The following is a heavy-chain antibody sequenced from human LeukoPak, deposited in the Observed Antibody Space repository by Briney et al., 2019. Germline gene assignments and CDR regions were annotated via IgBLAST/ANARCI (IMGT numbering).Heavy chain of an antibody. J-gene: IGHJ5*02. CDR2: IYHGGST. CDR3: ARHKFYDFWSGYLAWFDP. V-gene: IGHV4-38-2*01. D-gene: IGHD3-3*01. Sequence: PSETLSLTCAVSGYSISSGYYWGWIRQPPGKGLEWIGSIYHGGSTYYNPSLKSRVTISVDTSKNQFSLKLSSVTAADTAVYYCARHKFYDFWSGYLAWFDPWGQGTLVTVSS. CDR1: GYSISSGYY.